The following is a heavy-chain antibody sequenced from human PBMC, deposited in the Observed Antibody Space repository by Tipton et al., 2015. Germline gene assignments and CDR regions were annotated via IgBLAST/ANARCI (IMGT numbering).Heavy chain of an antibody. CDR1: GGSVISGTDY. Sequence: TLSLTCTVSGGSVISGTDYWSWIRQSPGKGLEWIGYISYSGGANYNPSLMGRVTISVDTPKNQFSLKLTSVTAADTAVYYCARGHQYYHGSTWFDPWGQGTLVIVSS. CDR3: ARGHQYYHGSTWFDP. CDR2: ISYSGGA. D-gene: IGHD3-10*01. V-gene: IGHV4-61*01. J-gene: IGHJ5*02.